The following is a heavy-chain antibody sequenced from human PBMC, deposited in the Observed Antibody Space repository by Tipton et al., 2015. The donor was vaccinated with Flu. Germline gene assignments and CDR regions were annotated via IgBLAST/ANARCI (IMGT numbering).Heavy chain of an antibody. Sequence: TLSLTCTVSGGSISSYYWSWIRQPPGKGLEWIGYIYYSGSTNYNPSLKSRVTISVDTSKNQFSLKLSSVTAADTAVYYCARGAAAGTGYYYYYMDVWGKGTTVTVSS. V-gene: IGHV4-59*01. CDR1: GGSISSYY. CDR3: ARGAAAGTGYYYYYMDV. D-gene: IGHD6-13*01. J-gene: IGHJ6*03. CDR2: IYYSGST.